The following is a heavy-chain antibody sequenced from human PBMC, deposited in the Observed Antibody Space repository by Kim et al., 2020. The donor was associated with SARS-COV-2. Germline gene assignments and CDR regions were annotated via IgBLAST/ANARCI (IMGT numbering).Heavy chain of an antibody. J-gene: IGHJ4*02. D-gene: IGHD1-26*01. CDR2: ISGSGGST. Sequence: GGSLRLSCAASGFTFSSYAMSWVRQAPGKGLEWVSAISGSGGSTYYADSVKGRFTISRDNSKNTLYLQMNSLRAEDTAVYYCAKDHPRIDGGNHRFDYWGQGTLVTVSS. CDR1: GFTFSSYA. V-gene: IGHV3-23*01. CDR3: AKDHPRIDGGNHRFDY.